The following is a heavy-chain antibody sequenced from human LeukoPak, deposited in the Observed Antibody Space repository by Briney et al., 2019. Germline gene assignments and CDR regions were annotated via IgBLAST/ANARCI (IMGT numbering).Heavy chain of an antibody. Sequence: SETLSLTCAVYGGSFSGYYWSWIRQPPGKGLEWIGEINHSGSTNYNPSLKSRVTISVDTSKNRFSLKLSSVTAADTAVYYCARGEVRSYYDSSGYWGSYYYYGMDVWGQGTTVTVSS. V-gene: IGHV4-34*01. CDR2: INHSGST. CDR3: ARGEVRSYYDSSGYWGSYYYYGMDV. D-gene: IGHD3-22*01. CDR1: GGSFSGYY. J-gene: IGHJ6*02.